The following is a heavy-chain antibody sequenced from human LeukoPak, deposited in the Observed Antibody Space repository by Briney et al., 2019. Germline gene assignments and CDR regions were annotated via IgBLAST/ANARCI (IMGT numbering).Heavy chain of an antibody. CDR2: IYYSGST. CDR1: GGSISSYY. Sequence: SETLSLTCTVSGGSISSYYWSWIRQPPGKGPEWIGYIYYSGSTNYNPSLKSRVTISVDTSKNQFSLKLSSVTAADTAVYYCARAHYDILTGYYGGDFDYWGQGTLVTVSS. J-gene: IGHJ4*02. D-gene: IGHD3-9*01. V-gene: IGHV4-59*01. CDR3: ARAHYDILTGYYGGDFDY.